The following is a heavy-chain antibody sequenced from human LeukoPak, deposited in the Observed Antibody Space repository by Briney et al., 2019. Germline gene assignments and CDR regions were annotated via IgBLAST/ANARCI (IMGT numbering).Heavy chain of an antibody. D-gene: IGHD5-18*01. Sequence: GGSLRLSCAVSGLTFSSSWMDWVRQAPGKGLEWVAVISSDVSRQYYADSVKGRFTLSRDNSKSTLYLQMNSLRAEDTAVYYCARDTAMALDYWGQGTLVTVSS. CDR3: ARDTAMALDY. CDR2: ISSDVSRQ. J-gene: IGHJ4*02. V-gene: IGHV3-30*03. CDR1: GLTFSSSW.